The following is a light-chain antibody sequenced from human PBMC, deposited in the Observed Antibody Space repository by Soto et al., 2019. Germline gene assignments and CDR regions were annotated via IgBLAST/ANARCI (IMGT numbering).Light chain of an antibody. CDR2: GAS. V-gene: IGKV3-15*01. CDR3: QQYNKWPLFT. J-gene: IGKJ3*01. CDR1: QSISTN. Sequence: ETVMTQSPDTLSVSPGERATLSCRASQSISTNLAWYQQRPGQAPRLLIYGASTRATGIPARFSSSGSGTEFTLTISSLQSEDFALYYCQQYNKWPLFTFGPGTRVDIK.